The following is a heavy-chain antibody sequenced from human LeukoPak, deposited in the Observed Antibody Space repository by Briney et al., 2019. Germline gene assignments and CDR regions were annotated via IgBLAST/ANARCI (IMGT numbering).Heavy chain of an antibody. V-gene: IGHV3-30-3*01. D-gene: IGHD5-18*01. CDR3: ARRSVRYSYGLLQDDAFDI. CDR1: GFTFSSYA. J-gene: IGHJ3*02. CDR2: ISYDGSNK. Sequence: GGSLRLSCAASGFTFSSYAMHWVRQAPGKGLEWVAVISYDGSNKYYADSVEGRFTISRDNSKNTLYLQMNSLRAEDTAVYYCARRSVRYSYGLLQDDAFDIWGQGTMVTVSS.